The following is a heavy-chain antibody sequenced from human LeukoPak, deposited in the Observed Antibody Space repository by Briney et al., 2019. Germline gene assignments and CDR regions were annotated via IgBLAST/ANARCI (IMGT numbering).Heavy chain of an antibody. D-gene: IGHD6-19*01. V-gene: IGHV1-18*01. J-gene: IGHJ5*02. CDR1: GYTFTNYG. CDR2: ISAYNGNT. Sequence: ASVKVSCKASGYTFTNYGISWVRQAPGQGLEWMGWISAYNGNTKYVQKFQGRVTMATDTSTWTAYMELRSLRSDDTAVYYCARDGLAVAGSWFDPWGQGTLVTVSS. CDR3: ARDGLAVAGSWFDP.